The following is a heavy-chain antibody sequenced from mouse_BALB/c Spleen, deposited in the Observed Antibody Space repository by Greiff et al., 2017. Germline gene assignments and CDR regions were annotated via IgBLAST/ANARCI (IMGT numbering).Heavy chain of an antibody. CDR1: GYAFTNYL. D-gene: IGHD1-1*01. J-gene: IGHJ4*01. CDR2: INPGSGGT. CDR3: ARGPPYCGSTLYAMDY. V-gene: IGHV1-54*01. Sequence: VQLQQSGAELVRPGTSVKVSCKASGYAFTNYLIEWVKQRPGQGLEWIGVINPGSGGTNYNEKFKGKATLTADKSSSTAYMQLSSLTSDDSAVYFCARGPPYCGSTLYAMDYWGQGTSVTVSS.